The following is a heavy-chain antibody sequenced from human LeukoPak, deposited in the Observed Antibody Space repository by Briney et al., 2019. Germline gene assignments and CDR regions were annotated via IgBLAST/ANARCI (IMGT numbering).Heavy chain of an antibody. Sequence: PGGSLRLSCAASGFTFSSYEMNWVRQAPGKGLEWVSYISSSGSTIYYADSVKGRFTISRDNAKNSLYLQMNSLRAEDTAVYYCASNTLYYFDYWGQGTLVTVSS. V-gene: IGHV3-48*03. CDR3: ASNTLYYFDY. CDR1: GFTFSSYE. J-gene: IGHJ4*02. D-gene: IGHD2/OR15-2a*01. CDR2: ISSSGSTI.